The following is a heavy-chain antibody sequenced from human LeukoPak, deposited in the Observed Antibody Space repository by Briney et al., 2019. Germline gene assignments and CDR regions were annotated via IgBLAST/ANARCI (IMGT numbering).Heavy chain of an antibody. CDR2: ISAYNGNT. V-gene: IGHV1-18*01. Sequence: ASVKVSCKASGYTFTSYGISWVRQAPGQGLEWMGWISAYNGNTNYAQKFQGRVTMTEDTSTDTAYMEVSSLRSEDTAVYYCATERVRGVNYYLDYWGQGTLVTVSS. CDR1: GYTFTSYG. CDR3: ATERVRGVNYYLDY. J-gene: IGHJ4*02. D-gene: IGHD3-10*01.